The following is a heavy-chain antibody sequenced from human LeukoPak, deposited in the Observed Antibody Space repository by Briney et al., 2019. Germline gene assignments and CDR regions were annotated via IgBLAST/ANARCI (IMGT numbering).Heavy chain of an antibody. CDR1: GGTFSSYA. D-gene: IGHD4-17*01. CDR3: ARRRSSDYGLWWFDP. V-gene: IGHV1-69*05. J-gene: IGHJ5*02. Sequence: ASVKVSCKASGGTFSSYAISWVRQAPGQGLEWMGGIIPIFGTANYAQKFQGRVTITTDESTSTAYMELSSLRSEDTAVYYCARRRSSDYGLWWFDPWGQGTLVTVSS. CDR2: IIPIFGTA.